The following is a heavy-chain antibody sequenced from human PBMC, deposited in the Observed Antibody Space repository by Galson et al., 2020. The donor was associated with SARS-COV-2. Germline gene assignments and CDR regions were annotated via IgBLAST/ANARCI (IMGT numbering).Heavy chain of an antibody. CDR2: IIPIFGTA. V-gene: IGHV1-69*01. J-gene: IGHJ4*02. CDR1: GGTFSSYA. Sequence: KISCKASGGTFSSYAISWVRQAPGQGLEWMGGIIPIFGTANYAQKFQGRVTITADESTSTAYMELSSLRSEDTAVYYCARDSYCSGGSCSPDYWGQGTLVTVSS. CDR3: ARDSYCSGGSCSPDY. D-gene: IGHD2-15*01.